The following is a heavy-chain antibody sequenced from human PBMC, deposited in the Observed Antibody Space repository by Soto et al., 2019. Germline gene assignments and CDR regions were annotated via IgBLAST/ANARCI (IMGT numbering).Heavy chain of an antibody. CDR3: ARNLGYSYGPYD. J-gene: IGHJ4*02. CDR1: CYTFNSYG. V-gene: IGHV1-18*01. D-gene: IGHD5-18*01. CDR2: IRAYNGNP. Sequence: QVQLVQSGAEVKKPGASVKVSCKASCYTFNSYGISLGRQAPGKGLEWMGSIRAYNGNPNYAQKLQGRVTITTDTSTSTADMELRSLRSDDTSVSDCARNLGYSYGPYDWGQGTMVTVSS.